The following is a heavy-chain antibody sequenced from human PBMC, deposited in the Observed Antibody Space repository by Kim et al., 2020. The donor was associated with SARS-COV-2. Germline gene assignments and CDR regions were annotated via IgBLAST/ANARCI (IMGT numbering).Heavy chain of an antibody. CDR1: GGSFSGYY. CDR3: ASVVVPASYFQH. D-gene: IGHD2-2*01. Sequence: SETLSLTCAVYGGSFSGYYWSWIRQPPGKGLEWIGEINHSGSTNYNPSLKSRVTISVDTSKNQFSLKLSSVTAADTAVYYCASVVVPASYFQHWGQGTLVTVSS. CDR2: INHSGST. V-gene: IGHV4-34*01. J-gene: IGHJ1*01.